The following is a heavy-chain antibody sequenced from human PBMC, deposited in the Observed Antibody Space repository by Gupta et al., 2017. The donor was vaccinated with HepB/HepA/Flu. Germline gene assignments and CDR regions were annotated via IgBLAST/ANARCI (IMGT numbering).Heavy chain of an antibody. D-gene: IGHD3-3*01. J-gene: IGHJ6*03. CDR3: AKDLYFWSGMDV. CDR1: GFSVGSNA. Sequence: QLLESGCGLVQPGGSLTLSCAASGFSVGSNAMAWVGQGAGKGLEWVSGFGSDMKTHYEDSVRGRFTISRDTVKNTVALQMNNLRAEDTAGYYCAKDLYFWSGMDVWGEGTTVTVSS. CDR2: FGSDMKT. V-gene: IGHV3-23*01.